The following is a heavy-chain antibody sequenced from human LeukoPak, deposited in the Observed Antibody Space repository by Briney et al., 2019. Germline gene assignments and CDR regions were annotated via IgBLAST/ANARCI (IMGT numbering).Heavy chain of an antibody. J-gene: IGHJ4*02. Sequence: ASVKVSCKASGYTFTSFDVTWVRQAPGQGLEWMGWISAYNGNTNYAQKLQGRVTMTTDTSTSTAYMELRSLRSDDTAVYYCARIYGSGSYYNGLIDYWGQGTLVTVSS. D-gene: IGHD3-10*01. CDR2: ISAYNGNT. CDR3: ARIYGSGSYYNGLIDY. V-gene: IGHV1-18*01. CDR1: GYTFTSFD.